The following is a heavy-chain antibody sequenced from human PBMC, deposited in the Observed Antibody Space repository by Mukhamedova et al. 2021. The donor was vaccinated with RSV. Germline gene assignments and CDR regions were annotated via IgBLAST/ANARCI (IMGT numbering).Heavy chain of an antibody. V-gene: IGHV4-39*01. D-gene: IGHD3-3*01. Sequence: PGKGLEWIGNIYYSGRTYYSPSLKSRVTISVDTSKNHFSLKLISVTAADTAVYYSAGAPDGWSGNYYFDYWGQGTLVTVSS. CDR3: AGAPDGWSGNYYFDY. J-gene: IGHJ4*02. CDR2: IYYSGRT.